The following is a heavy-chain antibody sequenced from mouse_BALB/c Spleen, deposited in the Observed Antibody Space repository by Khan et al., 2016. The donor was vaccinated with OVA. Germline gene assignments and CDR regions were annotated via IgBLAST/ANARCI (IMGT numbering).Heavy chain of an antibody. J-gene: IGHJ3*01. CDR3: ARRGYDYGRGALFAY. Sequence: QVQLQQSGPGLVQPSQSLSITCTVSGFSLTNYSVHWVRQSPGKGLEWLGVIWSAGSTYYNAAFISRLTIRKDNSRSQVFFKMNSLQPNDTAIYYCARRGYDYGRGALFAYWGQGTLVTVSA. V-gene: IGHV2-2*02. CDR1: GFSLTNYS. D-gene: IGHD2-4*01. CDR2: IWSAGST.